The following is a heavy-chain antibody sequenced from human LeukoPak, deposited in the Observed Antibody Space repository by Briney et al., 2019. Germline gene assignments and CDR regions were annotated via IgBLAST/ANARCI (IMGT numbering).Heavy chain of an antibody. CDR2: VSWNSASI. V-gene: IGHV3-9*01. D-gene: IGHD6-19*01. J-gene: IGHJ4*02. Sequence: GGSLRVSCAASGCTFDDYAMHWVRQAPPKGLEWVAGVSWNSASIGYADSVKGRFTISRDNAKNSLYLEVNSLGAEDTGLYYCAKEMGSSGLGPDYWGQGTLVTVSS. CDR3: AKEMGSSGLGPDY. CDR1: GCTFDDYA.